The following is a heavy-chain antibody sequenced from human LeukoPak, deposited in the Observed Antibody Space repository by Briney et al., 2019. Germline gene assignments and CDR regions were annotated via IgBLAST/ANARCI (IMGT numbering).Heavy chain of an antibody. J-gene: IGHJ4*02. D-gene: IGHD1-14*01. CDR2: ISGSGGST. CDR3: ARSPDGFDY. V-gene: IGHV3-23*01. Sequence: GGSLRLSCAASGFTFSSYAMSWVRQAPGKGLEWVSAISGSGGSTYYADSVKGRFTISRDNAKNSLYLQMNSLRAEDTAVYYCARSPDGFDYWGQGTLVTVSS. CDR1: GFTFSSYA.